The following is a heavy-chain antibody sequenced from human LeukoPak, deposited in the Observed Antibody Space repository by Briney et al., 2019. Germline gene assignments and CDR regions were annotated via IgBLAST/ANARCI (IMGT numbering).Heavy chain of an antibody. D-gene: IGHD2-15*01. J-gene: IGHJ5*02. CDR1: GGSISSGGYY. Sequence: SETLSLTCTVSGGSISSGGYYWSWIRQHPGKGLEWIGYIYYSGGTYYNPSLKSRVTISVDTSKNQFSLKLSSVTAADTAVYYCATELGYCSGGSCYSTVGWFDPWGQGTLVTVSS. CDR2: IYYSGGT. V-gene: IGHV4-31*03. CDR3: ATELGYCSGGSCYSTVGWFDP.